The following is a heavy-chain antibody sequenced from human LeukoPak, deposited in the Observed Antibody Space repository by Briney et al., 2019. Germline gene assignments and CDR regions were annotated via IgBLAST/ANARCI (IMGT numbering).Heavy chain of an antibody. D-gene: IGHD6-13*01. V-gene: IGHV4-59*01. CDR3: ARGSKAAPGTFDY. CDR1: GGSISSYY. J-gene: IGHJ4*02. CDR2: IYYTGST. Sequence: SETLSLTCTVSGGSISSYYWSWIRQPPGKGLEWIGYIYYTGSTDYNPSLESRVAISVDTSKNQFSLKLSSVTAADTAVYYCARGSKAAPGTFDYWGQGTLVTVSS.